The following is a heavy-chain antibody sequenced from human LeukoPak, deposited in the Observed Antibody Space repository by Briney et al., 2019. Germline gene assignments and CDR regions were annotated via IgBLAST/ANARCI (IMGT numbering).Heavy chain of an antibody. CDR2: ISYDGSKK. D-gene: IGHD6-13*01. Sequence: QPGGTLRLSCAASGFTFSDYAIHWVRQAPGKGLEWVAVISYDGSKKYYADSVKGRFTISRDNSKNTLYLQMNSLRAADTAVYYCARDPWEDQQLALDYWGQGTLVTVSS. J-gene: IGHJ4*02. CDR3: ARDPWEDQQLALDY. V-gene: IGHV3-30*04. CDR1: GFTFSDYA.